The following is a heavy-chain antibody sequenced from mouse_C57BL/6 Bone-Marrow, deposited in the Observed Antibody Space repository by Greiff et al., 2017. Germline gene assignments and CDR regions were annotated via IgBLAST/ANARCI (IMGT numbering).Heavy chain of an antibody. J-gene: IGHJ2*01. V-gene: IGHV5-6*01. Sequence: EVQLVESGGALVKPGGSLKLSCAASGFTFSSYGMSWVRQTPDKRLEWVATISSGGSYTYYPDSVKGRFTISRDNAKNTLYLQMSSLKSEDTAMYYCARHQYYYGSSYDYWGQGTTRTVSS. CDR3: ARHQYYYGSSYDY. CDR2: ISSGGSYT. CDR1: GFTFSSYG. D-gene: IGHD1-1*01.